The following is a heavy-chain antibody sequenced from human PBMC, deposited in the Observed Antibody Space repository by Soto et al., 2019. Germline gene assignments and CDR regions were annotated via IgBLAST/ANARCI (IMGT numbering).Heavy chain of an antibody. CDR2: IYSGGST. V-gene: IGHV3-53*01. J-gene: IGHJ2*01. Sequence: EVQLVESGGGLIQPGGSLRLSCAASGFTVSSNYMSWVRQAPGKGLEWVSVIYSGGSTYYADSVKGRFTISRDNSKNTLYLQMNSLRAEDTAVYYCARAPAYISGWSRIWYFDLWGRGTLVTVSS. CDR3: ARAPAYISGWSRIWYFDL. D-gene: IGHD6-19*01. CDR1: GFTVSSNY.